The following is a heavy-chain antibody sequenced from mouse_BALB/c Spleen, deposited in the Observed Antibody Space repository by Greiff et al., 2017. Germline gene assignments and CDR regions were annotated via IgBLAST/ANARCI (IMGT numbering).Heavy chain of an antibody. CDR2: IYPGDGDT. D-gene: IGHD1-1*01. V-gene: IGHV1-87*01. CDR1: GYTFTSYW. J-gene: IGHJ2*01. Sequence: QGQLKQSGAELARPGASVKLSCKASGYTFTSYWMQWVKQRPGQGLEWIGAIYPGDGDTRYTQKFKGKATLTADKSSSTAYMQLSSLASEDSAVYYCARLGYGSLGYFDYWGQGTTLTVSS. CDR3: ARLGYGSLGYFDY.